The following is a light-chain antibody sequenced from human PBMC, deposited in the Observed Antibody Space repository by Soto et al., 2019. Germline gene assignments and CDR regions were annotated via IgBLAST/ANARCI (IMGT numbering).Light chain of an antibody. J-gene: IGKJ1*01. CDR3: QQYGSSPPPSWT. CDR1: QSINSNY. V-gene: IGKV3-20*01. Sequence: EIVLTQSPGTLSLSPGERATLSCRASQSINSNYLAWYQQRPGQAPRLLIYGVSSRASGIPDRFSGSGSGTDFTLTISRLEPEDFAVYHCQQYGSSPPPSWTFGQGTKVEIK. CDR2: GVS.